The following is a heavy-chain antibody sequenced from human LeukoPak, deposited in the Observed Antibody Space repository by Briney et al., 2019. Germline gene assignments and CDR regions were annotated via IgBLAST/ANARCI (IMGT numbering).Heavy chain of an antibody. D-gene: IGHD3-10*01. CDR3: ARDPSSFGELYGVFQH. CDR2: ISYDGSNK. CDR1: GFTFSSYA. J-gene: IGHJ1*01. Sequence: PGGSLRLSCAASGFTFSSYAMHWVRQAPGKGLEWVAVISYDGSNKYYADSVKGRFTISRDNSKNTLYLQMNSLRAEDTAVYYCARDPSSFGELYGVFQHWGQGTLVTVSS. V-gene: IGHV3-30*04.